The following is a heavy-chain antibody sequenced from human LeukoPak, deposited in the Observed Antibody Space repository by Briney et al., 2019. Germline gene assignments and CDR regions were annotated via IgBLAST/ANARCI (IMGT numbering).Heavy chain of an antibody. CDR3: ARQYTFDI. V-gene: IGHV4-34*01. D-gene: IGHD2/OR15-2a*01. CDR1: GGSFSGYS. CDR2: VNHTGGI. Sequence: SETLSLTCAVYGGSFSGYSWSWIRQSPEKGLEWIGEVNHTGGITYNPSLKSRVTVAIDTSKNQFSLQLTSVTAADTAVYYCARQYTFDIRGRGTMVSVSS. J-gene: IGHJ3*02.